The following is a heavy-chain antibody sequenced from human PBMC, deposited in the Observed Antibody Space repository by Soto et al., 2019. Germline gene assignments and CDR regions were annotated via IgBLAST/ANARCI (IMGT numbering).Heavy chain of an antibody. CDR1: GFTFSDYY. CDR3: ARPLLWFGDDA. D-gene: IGHD3-10*01. V-gene: IGHV3-11*05. Sequence: QVQLVESGGGLVKPGGSLRLSCAASGFTFSDYYMSWIRQAPGKGLAWVSYISTSSSYTNYADSVKGRFTISRDNAKNSLYLQMNSLRAEDTAVYYCARPLLWFGDDAWGQGTLVTVSS. CDR2: ISTSSSYT. J-gene: IGHJ5*02.